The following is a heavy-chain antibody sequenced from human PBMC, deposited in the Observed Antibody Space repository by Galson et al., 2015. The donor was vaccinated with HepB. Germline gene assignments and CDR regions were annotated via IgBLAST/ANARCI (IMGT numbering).Heavy chain of an antibody. V-gene: IGHV4-39*01. CDR1: GGSISSSTYY. D-gene: IGHD3-22*01. Sequence: ETLSLTCTVSGGSISSSTYYWGWIRQPPGKGPEWIGNIYYSESTYYNPSLKSRVTISVDTSKNQFSLKLSSVTAADTAVYYCALQNYDSSGYPFDYWGQGTLVTVSS. CDR2: IYYSEST. J-gene: IGHJ4*02. CDR3: ALQNYDSSGYPFDY.